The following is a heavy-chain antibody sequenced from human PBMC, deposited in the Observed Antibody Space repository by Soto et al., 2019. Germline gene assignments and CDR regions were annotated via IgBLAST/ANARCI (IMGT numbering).Heavy chain of an antibody. CDR3: ASDSRYCSGGSCYRDFGGFDP. Sequence: EVQLVESGGGLVKPGGSLRLSCAASGFTFSSYSMNWVRQAPGKGLEWVSSISSSSSYIYYADSVKGRFTISRDNAKNSLYLQMNSLRAEDTAVYYCASDSRYCSGGSCYRDFGGFDPWGQGTLVTVSS. V-gene: IGHV3-21*01. CDR2: ISSSSSYI. J-gene: IGHJ5*02. CDR1: GFTFSSYS. D-gene: IGHD2-15*01.